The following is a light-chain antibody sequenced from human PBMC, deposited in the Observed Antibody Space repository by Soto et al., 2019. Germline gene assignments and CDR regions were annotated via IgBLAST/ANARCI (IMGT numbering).Light chain of an antibody. Sequence: EFVLTQSPATLSVSPGERATLSCRASQSVSSSYLAWYQQKPGQAPRLLIYGASSRATGIPDRFSGSGSGTEFTLTISSLQAEDFATYYCLQHYRYPRTFGQGTKVDIK. CDR3: LQHYRYPRT. V-gene: IGKV3-20*01. CDR2: GAS. CDR1: QSVSSSY. J-gene: IGKJ1*01.